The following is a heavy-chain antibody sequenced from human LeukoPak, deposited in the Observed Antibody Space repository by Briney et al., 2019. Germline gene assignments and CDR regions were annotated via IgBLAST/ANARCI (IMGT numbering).Heavy chain of an antibody. CDR3: AKSPGTTATVFDY. J-gene: IGHJ4*02. CDR2: ISGSGGTT. D-gene: IGHD1-1*01. Sequence: GGSLRLSCAASGFTFTTYAMSWVRQAPGKGLEWVSAISGSGGTTYYADSVKGRFTISRDNSKNTLYLQMNSLRAEDTAVYYCAKSPGTTATVFDYWGQGTLVTVSS. V-gene: IGHV3-23*01. CDR1: GFTFTTYA.